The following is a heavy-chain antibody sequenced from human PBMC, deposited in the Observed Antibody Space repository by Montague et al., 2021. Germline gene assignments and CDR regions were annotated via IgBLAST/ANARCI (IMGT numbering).Heavy chain of an antibody. J-gene: IGHJ4*02. CDR2: ITHSGRT. CDR1: GGSFNDYY. CDR3: ARRPRITVTGRFDL. D-gene: IGHD4-11*01. Sequence: SETRSLTCAGSGGSFNDYYWSWIRQSPGQGLEWIGDITHSGRTNSNPSLKSRVTLSVDTSKSHFSLNLTSVTAADTAVYFCARRPRITVTGRFDLWGEGTLVTVSS. V-gene: IGHV4-34*01.